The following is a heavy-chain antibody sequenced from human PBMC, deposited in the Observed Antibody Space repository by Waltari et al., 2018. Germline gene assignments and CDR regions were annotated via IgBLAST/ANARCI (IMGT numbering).Heavy chain of an antibody. D-gene: IGHD7-27*01. V-gene: IGHV4-38-2*01. CDR3: ARRLGTNWGFDY. CDR2: IFHTGTT. J-gene: IGHJ4*02. CDR1: GYSISSGYY. Sequence: QVQLQESGPGLVKPSETLSLTCAVSGYSISSGYYWGWIRQPPGKGLEWIGGIFHTGTTYYNPSLKSRVTISVDTSKNQFSLKLTSVTAADTAVYFCARRLGTNWGFDYWGQGTLVTVSS.